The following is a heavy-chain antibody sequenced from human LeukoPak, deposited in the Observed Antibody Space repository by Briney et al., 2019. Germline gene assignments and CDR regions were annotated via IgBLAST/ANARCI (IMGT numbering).Heavy chain of an antibody. Sequence: SETLSLTCAVYGGSFSGYYWSWIRQPPGKGLEWIGEINHSGSTNYNPSLKSRVTISVDTSKNQFSLRLSSVTAADTAVYYCARTFRESYYDFWSGYSTLDYWGQGTLVTVSS. V-gene: IGHV4-34*01. CDR2: INHSGST. D-gene: IGHD3-3*01. CDR3: ARTFRESYYDFWSGYSTLDY. J-gene: IGHJ4*02. CDR1: GGSFSGYY.